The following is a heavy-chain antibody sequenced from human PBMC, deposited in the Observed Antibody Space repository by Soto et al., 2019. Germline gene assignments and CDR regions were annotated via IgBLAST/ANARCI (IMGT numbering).Heavy chain of an antibody. Sequence: EVQLVESGGGLVQPGGSLRLSCAASGFTFSNYWMHWVRQAPGKGLEWVSRIDHDGPTDYADSVRGRFTISRDNAENTLYLQMNSLRPEDTAVCYCVRDSHGDYWGQGTLVTVSS. CDR3: VRDSHGDY. J-gene: IGHJ4*02. CDR1: GFTFSNYW. V-gene: IGHV3-74*01. CDR2: IDHDGPT.